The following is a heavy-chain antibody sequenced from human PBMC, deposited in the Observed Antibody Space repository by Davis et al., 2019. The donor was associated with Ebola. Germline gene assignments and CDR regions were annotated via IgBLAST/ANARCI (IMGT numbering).Heavy chain of an antibody. CDR1: VITFSSYA. D-gene: IGHD3-10*01. CDR3: AADYYGSGSYYSHFDY. CDR2: ISGSGGST. J-gene: IGHJ4*02. V-gene: IGHV3-23*01. Sequence: GESLKISCTDSVITFSSYAMTWVRQAPGKGLEWVSAISGSGGSTYYADSVKGRFTISRDNSKNTLYLQMSSLRAEDTAVYYCAADYYGSGSYYSHFDYWGQGSLVAVSS.